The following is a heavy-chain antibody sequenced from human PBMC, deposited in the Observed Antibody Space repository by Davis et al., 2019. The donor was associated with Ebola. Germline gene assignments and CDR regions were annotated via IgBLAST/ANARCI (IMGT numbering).Heavy chain of an antibody. CDR2: IIPILGIA. D-gene: IGHD1/OR15-1a*01. Sequence: AASVKVSCKASGGTFSSYAISWVRQAPGQGLEWMGRIIPILGIANYAQKFQGRVTITADKSTSTAYMELSSLRSEDTAVYYCARARGGSSQTTHYYYYGMDVWGQGTTVTVSS. V-gene: IGHV1-69*04. CDR1: GGTFSSYA. J-gene: IGHJ6*02. CDR3: ARARGGSSQTTHYYYYGMDV.